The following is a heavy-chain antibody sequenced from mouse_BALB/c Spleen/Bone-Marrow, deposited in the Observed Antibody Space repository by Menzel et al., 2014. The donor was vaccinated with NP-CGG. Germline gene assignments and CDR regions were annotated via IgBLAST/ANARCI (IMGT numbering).Heavy chain of an antibody. J-gene: IGHJ1*01. CDR3: ARTTVVDIYWYFDV. V-gene: IGHV1-14*01. Sequence: EVQLQESGPEQVKPGASVKMSCKASGYTFTSYVLHWVKQKPGQGLEWIGYINPYNDGSKYNEKFKGKATLTSDKSSSTAYMELSSLTSEDSAVYYCARTTVVDIYWYFDVWGAGTTVAVSS. D-gene: IGHD1-1*01. CDR2: INPYNDGS. CDR1: GYTFTSYV.